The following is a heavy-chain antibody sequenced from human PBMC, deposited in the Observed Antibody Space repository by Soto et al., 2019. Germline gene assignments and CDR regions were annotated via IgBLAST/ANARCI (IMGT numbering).Heavy chain of an antibody. CDR2: INRSGST. CDR3: ARHFSVDYFDY. CDR1: GGSFSGYY. Sequence: SETLSLTCAVYGGSFSGYYWSWIRQPPGKGLEWIGEINRSGSTNYNPSLKSRVTISVDTSKNQFSLKLSSVTAADTAVYYCARHFSVDYFDYWGQGALVTVSS. V-gene: IGHV4-34*01. J-gene: IGHJ4*02.